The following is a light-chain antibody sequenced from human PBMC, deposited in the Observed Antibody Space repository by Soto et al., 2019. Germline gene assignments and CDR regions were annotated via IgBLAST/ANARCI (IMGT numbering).Light chain of an antibody. CDR2: GAS. CDR3: PQYDTSPRT. CDR1: QSVSSNY. V-gene: IGKV3-20*01. J-gene: IGKJ1*01. Sequence: EVMLTQSPGTLSLSPGERATLSCRASQSVSSNYLAWYQQKSGQAPRLLIYGASNRATGIPDRFSGNGSGTDFTLTIRRLEPEDFAVYYGPQYDTSPRTFGQGTKVEFK.